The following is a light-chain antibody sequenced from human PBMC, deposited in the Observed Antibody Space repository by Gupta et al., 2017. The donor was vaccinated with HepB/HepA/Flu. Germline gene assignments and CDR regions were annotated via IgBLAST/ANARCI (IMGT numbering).Light chain of an antibody. J-gene: IGLJ3*02. V-gene: IGLV1-44*01. CDR1: DSNIGSNS. Sequence: QPILIQPPSASGAPGQGVTISCSGSDSNIGSNSVNWYQQAPGEDPILLMYSTTERPSGVPDRCSASKSGTYAFTDVMGLQSEDDSSEFYEVWDDHLNWVFGGGTKLTVL. CDR3: EVWDDHLNWV. CDR2: STT.